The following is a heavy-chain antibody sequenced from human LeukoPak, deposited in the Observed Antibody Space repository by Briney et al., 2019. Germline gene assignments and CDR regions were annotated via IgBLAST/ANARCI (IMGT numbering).Heavy chain of an antibody. CDR1: GFTFSSYS. V-gene: IGHV3-21*01. CDR2: ISSSSSYI. D-gene: IGHD6-13*01. Sequence: GGSLRLSCAASGFTFSSYSMNWVRQAPGKGLEWVPSISSSSSYIYYADSVKGRFTISRDNAKNSLYLQMDSLRAEDTAVYYCASRMAAAGGGLSRTFDYWGQGTLITVSS. J-gene: IGHJ4*02. CDR3: ASRMAAAGGGLSRTFDY.